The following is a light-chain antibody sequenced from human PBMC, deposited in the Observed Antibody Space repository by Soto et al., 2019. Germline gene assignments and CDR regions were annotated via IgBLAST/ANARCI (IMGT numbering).Light chain of an antibody. CDR3: LQDYGDSWT. CDR2: AAS. J-gene: IGKJ1*01. CDR1: RDVGSD. Sequence: TQMTQSPFSLSASVGEKIIITCRASRDVGSDVSWYQQKPGQAPKLVIYAASNLYTGVPSRFSGRRSGTEFTLTISSLQPEDFASYYCLQDYGDSWTFGQGTKV. V-gene: IGKV1-6*01.